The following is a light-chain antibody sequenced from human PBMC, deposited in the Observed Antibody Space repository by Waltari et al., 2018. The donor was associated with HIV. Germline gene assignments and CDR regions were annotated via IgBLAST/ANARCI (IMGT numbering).Light chain of an antibody. CDR3: CSYAGSYRGV. CDR1: SSDVGGYTY. CDR2: DVS. Sequence: QSALTQPPPVFASPAPSVSISRTPTSSDVGGYTYLYWDQQHPGKPPKLIIYDVSKRPSGVRDRFSGAKSGNTAYLTISGLQAVDEADYYCCSYAGSYRGVFGGGTKLTVL. V-gene: IGLV2-11*01. J-gene: IGLJ2*01.